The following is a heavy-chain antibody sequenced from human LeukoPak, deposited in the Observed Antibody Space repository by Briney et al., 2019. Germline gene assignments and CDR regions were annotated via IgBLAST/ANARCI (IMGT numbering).Heavy chain of an antibody. CDR3: ARSQYELSYFDY. CDR1: GYTFTGYY. D-gene: IGHD1-26*01. Sequence: ASMKVPCKASGYTFTGYYLHWVRQAPGQGLEWMGWINPNTGGTNYAQKFQGRVTMTRDTSISTAYMELSRLGSDDPAVYYCARSQYELSYFDYWGQGTLVTVSS. V-gene: IGHV1-2*02. CDR2: INPNTGGT. J-gene: IGHJ4*02.